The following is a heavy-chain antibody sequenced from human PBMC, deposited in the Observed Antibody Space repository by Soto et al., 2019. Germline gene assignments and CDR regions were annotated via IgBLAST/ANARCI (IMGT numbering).Heavy chain of an antibody. CDR1: GFTFVSHG. CDR3: AKDLGGWPFYFDS. J-gene: IGHJ4*02. V-gene: IGHV3-23*01. Sequence: GGSLRLSCAASGFTFVSHGMTWVRQAPGKGLEWVSAITGGGGVTYYADSVKGRFTISRDNSKNTLYLEMNSLRAEDTAVYYCAKDLGGWPFYFDSWGQGTLVTVSS. D-gene: IGHD6-19*01. CDR2: ITGGGGVT.